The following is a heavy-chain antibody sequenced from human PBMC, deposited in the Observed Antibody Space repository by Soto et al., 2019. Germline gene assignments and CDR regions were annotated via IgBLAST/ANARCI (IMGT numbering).Heavy chain of an antibody. CDR1: GGSINSYC. CDR2: IFDSGNA. J-gene: IGHJ5*02. D-gene: IGHD5-12*01. V-gene: IGHV4-59*01. Sequence: PSETLSLTCTVSGGSINSYCWSWIRQPPGKGLEWIAYIFDSGNANYNPSLKSRVTISVDTSKNQFSLKLSSVTAADTAVYYCARESSGYDWAGWFDPWGQGTLVTVSS. CDR3: ARESSGYDWAGWFDP.